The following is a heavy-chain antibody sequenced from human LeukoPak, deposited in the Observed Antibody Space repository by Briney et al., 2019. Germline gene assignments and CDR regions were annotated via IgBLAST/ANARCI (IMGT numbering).Heavy chain of an antibody. CDR2: IYYSGST. CDR1: GGSISSSSYY. Sequence: SEALSLTCTVSGGSISSSSYYWGWIRQPPGKGLEWIGSIYYSGSTYYNPSLKSRVTISVDTSKNQSSLKLSSVTAADTAVYYCARLKPYYGRYYFDYWGQGTLVTVSS. D-gene: IGHD3-10*01. J-gene: IGHJ4*02. V-gene: IGHV4-39*01. CDR3: ARLKPYYGRYYFDY.